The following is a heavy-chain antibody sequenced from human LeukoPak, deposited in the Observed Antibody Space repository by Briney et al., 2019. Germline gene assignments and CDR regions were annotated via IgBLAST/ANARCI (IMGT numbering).Heavy chain of an antibody. D-gene: IGHD5-18*01. CDR1: GFSLSSFW. CDR2: IDSDGSRT. CDR3: ARIYRGYSFGHTPDY. Sequence: GGSLRLSCAVSGFSLSSFWMQWVRQAPGKGLVWVSCIDSDGSRTSYADFVKGRFTIYRDIAKNTMYLQMDSLRDEDTAVYYCARIYRGYSFGHTPDYGGQGTLVAVSS. V-gene: IGHV3-74*01. J-gene: IGHJ4*02.